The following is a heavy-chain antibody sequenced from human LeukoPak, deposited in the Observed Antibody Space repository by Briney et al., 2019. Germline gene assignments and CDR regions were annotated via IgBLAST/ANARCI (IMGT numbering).Heavy chain of an antibody. Sequence: SENLSLNCTVSGGSISSYYWSWLRQPAGKGLEWIGRIYTSGSTNYNPSLKSRVTMSVDTSKNQFSLKLSSVTAADTAVYYCARGDYYDSSLDYWGQGTLVTVSS. CDR1: GGSISSYY. CDR2: IYTSGST. CDR3: ARGDYYDSSLDY. J-gene: IGHJ4*02. D-gene: IGHD3-22*01. V-gene: IGHV4-4*07.